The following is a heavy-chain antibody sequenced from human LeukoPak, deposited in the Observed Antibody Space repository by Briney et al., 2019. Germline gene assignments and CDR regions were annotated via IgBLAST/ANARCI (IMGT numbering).Heavy chain of an antibody. CDR3: ARGPTIVGVVTTTDY. Sequence: ASVKVSCKASGYTFTSYGISWVRQAPGQGLEWMGWISVSTGNTDYAQKFQGRVTMTTDTSTSKAYMELRSLRSDDTAVYYCARGPTIVGVVTTTDYWGQGTLVTVSS. CDR2: ISVSTGNT. J-gene: IGHJ4*02. V-gene: IGHV1-18*01. D-gene: IGHD3-3*01. CDR1: GYTFTSYG.